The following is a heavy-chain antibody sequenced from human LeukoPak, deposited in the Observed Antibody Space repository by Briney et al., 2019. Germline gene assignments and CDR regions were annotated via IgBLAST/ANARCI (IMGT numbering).Heavy chain of an antibody. CDR1: GFTVSSNY. CDR2: IYFGGTT. J-gene: IGHJ4*02. D-gene: IGHD3-22*01. Sequence: GGSLRLSCAASGFTVSSNYMTWVRQAPGQGLEWVSVIYFGGTTYYADSVKGRITISRDNAKNSLYLQMNNLRDEDTAVYYCARSYDSSDYYPRDWGQGTLVTVST. CDR3: ARSYDSSDYYPRD. V-gene: IGHV3-53*01.